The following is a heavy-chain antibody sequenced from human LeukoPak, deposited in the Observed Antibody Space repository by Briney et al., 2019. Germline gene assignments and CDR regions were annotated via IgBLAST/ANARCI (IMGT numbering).Heavy chain of an antibody. CDR3: ARGIGYSSA. V-gene: IGHV3-7*01. CDR1: GFIFSRYW. J-gene: IGHJ5*02. Sequence: PGGSLRLSCAASGFIFSRYWMSWVRQAPGKGLEWVANIKQDADEKYYVDSVKGRFTISRDNAKNSLFLEMSSLTGEDTALYYCARGIGYSSAWGQGTLVTVPS. D-gene: IGHD6-19*01. CDR2: IKQDADEK.